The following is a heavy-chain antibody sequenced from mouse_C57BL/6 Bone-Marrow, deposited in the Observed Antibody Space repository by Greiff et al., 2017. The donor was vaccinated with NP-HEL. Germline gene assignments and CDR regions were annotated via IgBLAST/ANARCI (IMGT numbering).Heavy chain of an antibody. CDR2: INPYNGGT. CDR3: ASQLGRRNYFDY. CDR1: GYTFTDYY. D-gene: IGHD4-1*02. V-gene: IGHV1-19*01. Sequence: EVQLQESGPVLVKPGASVKMSCKASGYTFTDYYMNWVKQSHGKSLEWIGVINPYNGGTSYNQKFKGKATLTVDKSSSTAYMELNSLTSEDSAVYYCASQLGRRNYFDYWGQGTTLTVSS. J-gene: IGHJ2*01.